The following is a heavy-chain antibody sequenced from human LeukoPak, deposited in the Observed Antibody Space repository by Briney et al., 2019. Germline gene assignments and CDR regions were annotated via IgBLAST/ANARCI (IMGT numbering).Heavy chain of an antibody. CDR3: TIFQGTYGDNENDQ. D-gene: IGHD4-17*01. J-gene: IGHJ4*02. V-gene: IGHV1-69*13. CDR1: RNTFSRNA. CDR2: IIPMTGTA. Sequence: SVKVSCSTSRNTFSRNAVNWVRRAPGQGLEWIGGIIPMTGTARFAQRSQDRVTITVVESTSTAYLEVSGLRSEDTAVYYCTIFQGTYGDNENDQWGQGTLVTVSS.